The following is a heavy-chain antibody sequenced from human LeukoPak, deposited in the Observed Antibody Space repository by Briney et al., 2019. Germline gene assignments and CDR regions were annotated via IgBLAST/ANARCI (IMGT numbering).Heavy chain of an antibody. J-gene: IGHJ4*02. Sequence: ASVKVSCKASGYTFTHYTVNWVRQAPGQGLEWMGWIKTNTGNPTYAQGFTGRFVFSLDTSVSTAYLQISSLKAEDTAVYYCARDGYDSRVYYFDYWGQGTLVTVSS. V-gene: IGHV7-4-1*02. CDR1: GYTFTHYT. CDR2: IKTNTGNP. D-gene: IGHD3-22*01. CDR3: ARDGYDSRVYYFDY.